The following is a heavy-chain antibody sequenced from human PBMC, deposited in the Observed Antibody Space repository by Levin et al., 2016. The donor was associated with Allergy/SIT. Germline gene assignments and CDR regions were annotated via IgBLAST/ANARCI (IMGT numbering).Heavy chain of an antibody. D-gene: IGHD6-19*01. V-gene: IGHV4-59*12. CDR3: AREGPGGWGNRYLDL. Sequence: SETLSLTCTVSDGSIGSYFWSWIRQPPGKGLELIGYIYYSGNTYYNPSFKSRVTISVDTSKNHFSLQMTSLTAADTATYYCAREGPGGWGNRYLDLWGRGTLVTVSS. J-gene: IGHJ2*01. CDR2: IYYSGNT. CDR1: DGSIGSYF.